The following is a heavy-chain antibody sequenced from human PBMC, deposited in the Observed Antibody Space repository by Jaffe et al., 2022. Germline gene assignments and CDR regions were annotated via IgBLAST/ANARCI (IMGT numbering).Heavy chain of an antibody. CDR2: VYATGGT. CDR3: ARSVAQKWDLPGGFNP. CDR1: GGSVTDRSCY. J-gene: IGHJ3*01. Sequence: QVQLQESGPRLVKPSETLSLTCSVSGGSVTDRSCYWNWIRQSTEKELEWIGRVYATGGTAYNPSLASRVTMSLDTSKNQFSVRLTSLTAADSAVYFCARSVAQKWDLPGGFNPWGQGTMVIVSS. V-gene: IGHV4-61*02. D-gene: IGHD1-26*01.